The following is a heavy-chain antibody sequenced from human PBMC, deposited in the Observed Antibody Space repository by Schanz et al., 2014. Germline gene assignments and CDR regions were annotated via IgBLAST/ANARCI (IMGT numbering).Heavy chain of an antibody. CDR2: ISNNGDST. D-gene: IGHD3-10*01. CDR1: GFTFSTFA. Sequence: VQLVESGGYLVQPGGSLRLSCSASGFTFSTFAMHWVRQAPGKGLEYISAISNNGDSTYYADSVKGRFTISRDNSKNTLYLQMNSLRAEDTAVYYCAKGRFGELSAFDIWGQGTLVTVSS. V-gene: IGHV3-64*04. CDR3: AKGRFGELSAFDI. J-gene: IGHJ4*02.